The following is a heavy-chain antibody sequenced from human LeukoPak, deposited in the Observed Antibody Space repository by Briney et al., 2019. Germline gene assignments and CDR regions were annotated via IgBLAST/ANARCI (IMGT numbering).Heavy chain of an antibody. J-gene: IGHJ4*02. CDR1: GYTFTSYD. CDR3: ARSKVGSSTLPIDY. Sequence: GASVKVSCKASGYTFTSYDVNWVRQAAGQGLEWMGWMKPYSGNTGYAQKFQGRITMTRNTSITTAYMELSSLRSEDTAVYYCARSKVGSSTLPIDYWGQGTPVTVSP. V-gene: IGHV1-8*01. D-gene: IGHD2-2*01. CDR2: MKPYSGNT.